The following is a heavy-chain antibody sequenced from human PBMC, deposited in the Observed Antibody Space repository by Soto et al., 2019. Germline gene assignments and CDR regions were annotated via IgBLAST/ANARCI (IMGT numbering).Heavy chain of an antibody. CDR3: ARVDHIVVAFDY. D-gene: IGHD2-21*01. CDR1: GGSISSYY. CDR2: IYYSGST. Sequence: SETLSLTCTVSGGSISSYYWSWIRQPPGKGLEWIGYIYYSGSTNYNPSLKSRVTISVDTSKNQFSLKLSSVTAADTAVYYCARVDHIVVAFDYWGQGTLVTVSS. J-gene: IGHJ4*02. V-gene: IGHV4-59*01.